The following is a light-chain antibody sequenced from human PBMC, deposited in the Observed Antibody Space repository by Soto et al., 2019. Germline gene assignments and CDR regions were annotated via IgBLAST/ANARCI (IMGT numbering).Light chain of an antibody. CDR3: QKYTNVPA. V-gene: IGKV1-27*01. Sequence: DIQMTQSPSSLSASVGDRVTITCRASQGISNYLAWYQQIPGKVPKLLISAASTLQSGVPSRFSGSGSGTDFTRTISSLQPEDVATYYCQKYTNVPAFGGGTKVAIK. CDR1: QGISNY. CDR2: AAS. J-gene: IGKJ4*01.